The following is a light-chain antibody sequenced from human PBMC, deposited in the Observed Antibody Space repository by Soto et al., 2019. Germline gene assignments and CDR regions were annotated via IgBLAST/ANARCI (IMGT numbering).Light chain of an antibody. Sequence: EIVMTQSPATLSVSPGERATLSCRASQSVSSNLAWYQQKPGQAPRLLIYGASTWATGIPARFSGSGSGTKFTITISSLQSEDFAVYYCEQYNNSPGFGPGTKVDIK. V-gene: IGKV3-15*01. CDR2: GAS. J-gene: IGKJ3*01. CDR3: EQYNNSPG. CDR1: QSVSSN.